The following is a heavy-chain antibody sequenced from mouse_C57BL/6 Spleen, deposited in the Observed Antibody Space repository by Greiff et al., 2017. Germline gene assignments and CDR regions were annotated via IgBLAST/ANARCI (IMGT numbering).Heavy chain of an antibody. Sequence: VQLQQSVAELVRPGASVKLSCKASGYNIKNTYMHWVKQRPEQGLEWIGRIDPANGNTKYAPKFQGKATITADTSSNTADLQRSSRTSEDTAFYYCATRDAYYSIWFSYWGQGTLVTVSA. CDR2: IDPANGNT. CDR3: ATRDAYYSIWFSY. J-gene: IGHJ3*01. V-gene: IGHV14-3*01. CDR1: GYNIKNTY. D-gene: IGHD2-5*01.